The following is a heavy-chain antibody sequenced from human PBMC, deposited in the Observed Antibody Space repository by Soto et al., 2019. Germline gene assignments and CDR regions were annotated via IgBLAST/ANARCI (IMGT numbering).Heavy chain of an antibody. J-gene: IGHJ3*02. V-gene: IGHV3-21*01. CDR2: ISSSSSYI. Sequence: PGGSLRLSCAASGFTFSSYSMNWVRQAPGKGLEWVSSISSSSSYIYYADSVKGRFTISRDNAKNSLYLQMNSLRAEDTAVYYCARDSKYYDFWSAIDDAFDIWGQGTMVTVSS. CDR3: ARDSKYYDFWSAIDDAFDI. CDR1: GFTFSSYS. D-gene: IGHD3-3*01.